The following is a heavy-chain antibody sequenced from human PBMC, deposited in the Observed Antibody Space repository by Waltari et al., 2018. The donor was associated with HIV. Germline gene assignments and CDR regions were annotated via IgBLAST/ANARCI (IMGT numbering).Heavy chain of an antibody. CDR2: ISGSGGST. D-gene: IGHD3-22*01. V-gene: IGHV3-23*01. J-gene: IGHJ3*02. CDR3: AKDRGYDSSGLDAFDI. CDR1: GFTFSSYA. Sequence: EVQLLESGGGLVQPGGSLRLSCAASGFTFSSYAMTWFRQAPGKGLEWVSAISGSGGSTYYADSVKGRFTISRDNSKNTLYLQMNSLRAEDTAVYYCAKDRGYDSSGLDAFDIWGQGTMVTVSS.